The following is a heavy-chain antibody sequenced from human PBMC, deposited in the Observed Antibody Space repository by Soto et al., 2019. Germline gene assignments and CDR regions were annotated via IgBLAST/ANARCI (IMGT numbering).Heavy chain of an antibody. CDR1: GFTFSSYG. D-gene: IGHD2-15*01. CDR3: ARDLQSVAAALGGFDY. J-gene: IGHJ4*02. Sequence: QVQLVESGGGVVQPGRSLRLSCAASGFTFSSYGMHWVRQAPGKGLEWVAVIWYDGSNKYYADSVKGRFTISRDNSKNTQYLQMNSLRAEDTAVYYCARDLQSVAAALGGFDYWGQGTLVTVSS. CDR2: IWYDGSNK. V-gene: IGHV3-33*01.